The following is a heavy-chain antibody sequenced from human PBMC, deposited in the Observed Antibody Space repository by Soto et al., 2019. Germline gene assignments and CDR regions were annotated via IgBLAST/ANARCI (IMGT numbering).Heavy chain of an antibody. J-gene: IGHJ4*02. CDR1: GFLFSSST. CDR3: ARDLGEMYDI. D-gene: IGHD2-8*01. Sequence: GGSLRLSCRGSGFLFSSSTMTWVRQAPGKGLEWVSSISKTSSNIYYADSVKGRFTVSRDNAERSLFLHMNSLRAEHTAVYFCARDLGEMYDIWGQGTPVTVSS. CDR2: ISKTSSNI. V-gene: IGHV3-21*01.